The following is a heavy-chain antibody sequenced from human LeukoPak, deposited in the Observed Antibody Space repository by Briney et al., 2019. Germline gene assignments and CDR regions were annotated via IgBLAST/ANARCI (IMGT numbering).Heavy chain of an antibody. CDR3: ARGGEEGIPTYYYDSSGYYNAEYFQH. V-gene: IGHV1-69*13. D-gene: IGHD3-22*01. Sequence: SVKVSCKASGGTFSSYAISWVRQAPGQGLEWMGGIIPIFGTANYAQKFQGRVTITADESTSTAYMELSSLRSEDTAVYYCARGGEEGIPTYYYDSSGYYNAEYFQHWGQGTLVTVSS. CDR1: GGTFSSYA. J-gene: IGHJ1*01. CDR2: IIPIFGTA.